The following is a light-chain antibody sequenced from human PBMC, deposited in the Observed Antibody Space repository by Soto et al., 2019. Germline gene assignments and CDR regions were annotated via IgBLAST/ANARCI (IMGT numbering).Light chain of an antibody. CDR2: DAS. Sequence: EVVLTQSPATLSLSPGERATLSCRASQSVSNNLAWYQQKPGQAPRLVIYDASSRATGIPARFSGSGSGTDFTLTISSLEPADFAVYYCQQRGDWPRTFGQGTKVEIK. CDR3: QQRGDWPRT. V-gene: IGKV3-11*01. CDR1: QSVSNN. J-gene: IGKJ1*01.